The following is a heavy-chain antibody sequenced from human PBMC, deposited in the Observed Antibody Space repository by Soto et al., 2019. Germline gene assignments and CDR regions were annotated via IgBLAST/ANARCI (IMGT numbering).Heavy chain of an antibody. Sequence: EVQLLESGGGLVQPGGSLRLSCAASGFTFTNFAMSWVRQAPGKGLEWVAGVSGSGGSTYYADSVKGRFTISRDTSKNKLYVEMYCLRADDTAVYYCAKEGVSLTEPSTVDAPFDIWGQGTMVTVSS. J-gene: IGHJ3*02. D-gene: IGHD3-9*01. V-gene: IGHV3-23*01. CDR1: GFTFTNFA. CDR2: VSGSGGST. CDR3: AKEGVSLTEPSTVDAPFDI.